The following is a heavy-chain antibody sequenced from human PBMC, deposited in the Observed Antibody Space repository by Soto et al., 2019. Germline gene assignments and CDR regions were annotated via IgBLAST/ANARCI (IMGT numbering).Heavy chain of an antibody. Sequence: SETLSLTCTVSGGFISGGDYYWSWIRQPPGKGLEWIGYIYYSGSTYYNPSLKSRVTISVDTSKNQFSLKLTSVTAADTAVYYCARDKITGLFDYWGQGTLVTV. V-gene: IGHV4-30-4*01. D-gene: IGHD2-8*02. CDR2: IYYSGST. J-gene: IGHJ4*02. CDR1: GGFISGGDYY. CDR3: ARDKITGLFDY.